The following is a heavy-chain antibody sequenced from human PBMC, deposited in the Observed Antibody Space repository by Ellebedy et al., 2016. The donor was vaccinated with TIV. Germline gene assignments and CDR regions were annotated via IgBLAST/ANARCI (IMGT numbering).Heavy chain of an antibody. J-gene: IGHJ4*02. CDR3: ARGEYYGSGSSRTHDY. D-gene: IGHD3-10*01. Sequence: ASVKVSXXASGYTFTSYGISWVRQAPGQGLEWMGWISAYNGNTNYAQKLQGRVTMTTDTSTSTAYMELRSLRSDDTAVYYCARGEYYGSGSSRTHDYWGQGTLVTVSS. CDR1: GYTFTSYG. V-gene: IGHV1-18*01. CDR2: ISAYNGNT.